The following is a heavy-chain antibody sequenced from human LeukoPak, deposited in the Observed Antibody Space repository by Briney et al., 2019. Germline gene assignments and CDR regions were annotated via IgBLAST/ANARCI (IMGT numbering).Heavy chain of an antibody. CDR2: ISSSSSYI. J-gene: IGHJ4*02. Sequence: PGGSLRLSCAASGFTFSSYSMNWVRQAPGKGLEWVSSISSSSSYIYYADSVKGRFTISRDNAKNSLYLQMNSLRAEDTAVYYCASGLWFGEPKGYWGQGTLVTVPS. CDR1: GFTFSSYS. D-gene: IGHD3-10*01. CDR3: ASGLWFGEPKGY. V-gene: IGHV3-21*01.